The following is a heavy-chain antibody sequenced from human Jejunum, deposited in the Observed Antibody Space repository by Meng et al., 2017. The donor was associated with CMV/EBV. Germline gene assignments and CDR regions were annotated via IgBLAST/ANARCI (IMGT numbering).Heavy chain of an antibody. CDR3: ARGFRSYVDYFDY. D-gene: IGHD1-26*01. V-gene: IGHV1-69*05. J-gene: IGHJ4*02. CDR2: IIPIFGTA. CDR1: GGTFSSFA. Sequence: KASGGTFSSFAISWVRQAHGQGLEWMGGIIPIFGTANYAQKFQGRVTITTDESTSPAYMELSSLRSEDTAVYYCARGFRSYVDYFDYWGQGTLVTVSS.